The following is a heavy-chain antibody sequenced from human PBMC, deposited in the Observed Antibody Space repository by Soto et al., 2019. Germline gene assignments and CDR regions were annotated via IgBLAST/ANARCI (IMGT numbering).Heavy chain of an antibody. V-gene: IGHV4-39*01. CDR2: IDYSGNI. CDR1: GGSISSESYY. D-gene: IGHD5-12*01. J-gene: IGHJ4*02. Sequence: SETLSLTCTVSGGSISSESYYWGWVRQPPGKGLEWIGTIDYSGNIYYNPSLKSRVTIPVDTSKTQFSLKLSSVTAADTAVYYGARPYSAYERHFDYWGQGTLVTVSS. CDR3: ARPYSAYERHFDY.